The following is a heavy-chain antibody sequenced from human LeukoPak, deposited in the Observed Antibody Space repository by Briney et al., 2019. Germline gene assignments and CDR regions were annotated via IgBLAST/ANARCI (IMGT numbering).Heavy chain of an antibody. CDR2: INTSGDT. CDR3: ARTLLPATMSAFDI. J-gene: IGHJ3*02. Sequence: SETLSLTCSVSGAFSTNYFWSWIRQPAGKGLQWIGRINTSGDTYYNPSLKSRVTMSVDTSKKQFSLNLSSMAAADTAVYYCARTLLPATMSAFDIWGQGTMVTVSS. CDR1: GAFSTNYF. V-gene: IGHV4-4*07. D-gene: IGHD2-2*01.